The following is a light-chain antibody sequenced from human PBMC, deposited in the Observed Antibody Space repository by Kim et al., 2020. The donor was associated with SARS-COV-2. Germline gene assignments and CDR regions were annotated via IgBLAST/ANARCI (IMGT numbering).Light chain of an antibody. CDR3: QSYDSSNRV. CDR2: EDN. V-gene: IGLV6-57*01. J-gene: IGLJ3*02. Sequence: GKTVTISCTRSSGSIASNYVQWYQQRPGSSPTTVIYEDNLRPSGVPDRFSGSIDSSSNSASLTISGLKTEDEADYYCQSYDSSNRVFGGGTKVTVL. CDR1: SGSIASNY.